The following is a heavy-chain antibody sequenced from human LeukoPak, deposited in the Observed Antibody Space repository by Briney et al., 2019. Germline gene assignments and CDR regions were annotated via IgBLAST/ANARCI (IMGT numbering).Heavy chain of an antibody. CDR1: GFTFSSYS. V-gene: IGHV3-21*01. CDR2: ISSSSSYI. D-gene: IGHD3-16*01. J-gene: IGHJ4*02. CDR3: ARDDGGLEVFDY. Sequence: GGSLRLSCAASGFTFSSYSMNWVRQAPGKGLEWVSFISSSSSYIYYADSVKGRFTISRDNAKNSLYLQMNSLRAEDTAVYYCARDDGGLEVFDYWGQGTLVTVSS.